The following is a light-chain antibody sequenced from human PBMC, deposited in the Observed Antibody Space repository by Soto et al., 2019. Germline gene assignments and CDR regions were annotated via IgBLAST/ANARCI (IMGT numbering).Light chain of an antibody. J-gene: IGKJ2*01. Sequence: EIVMTQSPATLSVSPGERATLSCRASQSVSSNFAWYQQQPGQAPSLLIYCAATSATGISARFSGSGSGTEFTLTISSLQYADVAVYYCQQYNDWPPYTFGQGTKLEIK. CDR1: QSVSSN. V-gene: IGKV3-15*01. CDR2: CAA. CDR3: QQYNDWPPYT.